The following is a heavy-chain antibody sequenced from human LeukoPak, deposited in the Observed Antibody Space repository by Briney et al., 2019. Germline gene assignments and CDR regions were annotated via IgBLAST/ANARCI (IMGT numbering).Heavy chain of an antibody. CDR1: GFTFSSYA. V-gene: IGHV3-23*01. Sequence: GGSLRLSCAASGFTFSSYAMSWVRQAPGEGLEWVSGISGSGDSTYYADAVKGRITISRDNSKNTLYLQVNSLRAEDTAVYYCAKDLGSGSGTYYYFDYWGQGTLVTVSS. CDR2: ISGSGDST. D-gene: IGHD1-26*01. CDR3: AKDLGSGSGTYYYFDY. J-gene: IGHJ4*02.